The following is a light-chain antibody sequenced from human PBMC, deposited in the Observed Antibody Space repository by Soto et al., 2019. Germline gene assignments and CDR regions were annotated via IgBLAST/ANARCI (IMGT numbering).Light chain of an antibody. V-gene: IGKV1-5*03. Sequence: DIQMTQSPSTLSASVGDRVTITCRASQSISSWLAWYQQKPGKAPKLLIYKASSLESGVPSRFSGSGSGTEFTRTISSLQPDDFATYYCQRLGTFGQGTKVEIK. CDR1: QSISSW. CDR2: KAS. J-gene: IGKJ1*01. CDR3: QRLGT.